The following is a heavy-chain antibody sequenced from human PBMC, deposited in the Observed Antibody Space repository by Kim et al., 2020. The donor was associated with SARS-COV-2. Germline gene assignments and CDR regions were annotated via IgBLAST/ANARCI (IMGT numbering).Heavy chain of an antibody. CDR3: ARALAGGGPFWY. Sequence: SETLSLTCTVSGGSISSYYWTWIRQPPGKGLEWIGYIYYSGSTNYNPSLKSRVTISVDTSTNQFSLKLSSVTAADTAVYYCARALAGGGPFWYWGQGTLVTVSS. CDR2: IYYSGST. CDR1: GGSISSYY. V-gene: IGHV4-59*01. D-gene: IGHD3-3*01. J-gene: IGHJ4*02.